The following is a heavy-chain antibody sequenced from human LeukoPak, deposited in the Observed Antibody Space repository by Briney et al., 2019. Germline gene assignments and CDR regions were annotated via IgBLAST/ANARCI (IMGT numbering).Heavy chain of an antibody. D-gene: IGHD1-26*01. CDR2: ISYDGGNK. J-gene: IGHJ4*02. Sequence: RAGGSLRLSCAVSGFNFSRYAMHWVRQAPGKGLEWVAVISYDGGNKFYADSVKGRFTFSRDNSKNTVYLQMNSLRAEDTAVYYCAEAWDLLDHLDYWGQGTLVTVSS. CDR1: GFNFSRYA. CDR3: AEAWDLLDHLDY. V-gene: IGHV3-30-3*01.